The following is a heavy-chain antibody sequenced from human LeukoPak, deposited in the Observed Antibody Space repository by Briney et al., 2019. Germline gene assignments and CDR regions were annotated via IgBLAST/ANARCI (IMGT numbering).Heavy chain of an antibody. D-gene: IGHD3-10*01. CDR1: GGSISSGDYY. CDR2: IYYSGST. Sequence: SETLSLTCTVSGGSISSGDYYWSWIRQPPGKGPEWIGYIYYSGSTYYDPSLKSRVTISVDTSKNQFSLKLSSVTAADTAVYYCARYYGSEEYYFDYWGQGTLVTVSS. CDR3: ARYYGSEEYYFDY. V-gene: IGHV4-30-4*01. J-gene: IGHJ4*02.